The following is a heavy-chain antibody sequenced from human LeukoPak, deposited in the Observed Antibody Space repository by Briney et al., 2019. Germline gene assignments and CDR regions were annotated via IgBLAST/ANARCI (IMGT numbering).Heavy chain of an antibody. V-gene: IGHV3-21*01. D-gene: IGHD2-15*01. J-gene: IGHJ4*02. CDR2: ITSSSHYI. CDR1: GFTFSTYA. CDR3: ARSVVAATETFDY. Sequence: PGGSLRLSCAASGFTFSTYAMNWVRQTPGKGLEWVSSITSSSHYIYYADSVKGRFTISRDNAKNSLYLQMNSLRAEDTAVYYCARSVVAATETFDYWGQGTLVTVSS.